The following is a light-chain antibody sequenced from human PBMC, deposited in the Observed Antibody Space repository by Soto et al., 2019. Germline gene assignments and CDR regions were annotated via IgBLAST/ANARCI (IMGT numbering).Light chain of an antibody. CDR1: QSISSY. J-gene: IGKJ1*01. V-gene: IGKV1-39*01. CDR3: QQSYSTPRT. Sequence: DIQMTQSPSSLSASVGDRVTITCRASQSISSYLNWYQQKPGKAPKLLIYAASSLQSGVPSRFSGSGSGTDFTLTIRSLQPEDFAPYYCQQSYSTPRTFGQGTKVQIK. CDR2: AAS.